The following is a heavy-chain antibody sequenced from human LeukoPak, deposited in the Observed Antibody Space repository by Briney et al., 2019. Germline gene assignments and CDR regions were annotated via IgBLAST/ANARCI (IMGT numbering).Heavy chain of an antibody. CDR1: GFTFDDHA. CDR2: ISWNSGAI. D-gene: IGHD6-19*01. CDR3: ARNPPGIAVAGVGYFDN. J-gene: IGHJ4*02. V-gene: IGHV3-9*01. Sequence: GRSLRLSCAASGFTFDDHAMHWVRQVPGKGLEWVSGISWNSGAIGYADSVKGRFTIFRDNAKNSLDLQMNSLRPEDTAFYYCARNPPGIAVAGVGYFDNWGQGTLVIVSS.